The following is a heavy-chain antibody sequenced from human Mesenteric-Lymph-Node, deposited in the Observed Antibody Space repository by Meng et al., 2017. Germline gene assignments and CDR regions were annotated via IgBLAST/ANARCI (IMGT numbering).Heavy chain of an antibody. V-gene: IGHV1-18*01. CDR3: ARVPFGGITMVRGALDY. CDR2: ISTYNGNT. Sequence: ASVKVSCKASGFTFNSYGISWVRQAPGQGLEWMGWISTYNGNTNYAQKLQGRVTMTTDTATRTAYMELSSLRSEDTAVYYCARVPFGGITMVRGALDYWGQGTLVTVSS. D-gene: IGHD3-10*01. CDR1: GFTFNSYG. J-gene: IGHJ4*02.